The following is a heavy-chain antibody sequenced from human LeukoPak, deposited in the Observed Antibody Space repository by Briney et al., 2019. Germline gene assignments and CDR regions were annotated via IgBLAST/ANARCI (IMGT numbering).Heavy chain of an antibody. Sequence: GGSLRLSCAASAFTFSNAWMSWVRQAPGKGLEWVGRIKSKTDGGTTDYAAPVKGRFTISRDDSKNTLYLQMNSLKTEDTAVYYCTTEGSGWYVDYYYYMDVWGKGTTVTVSS. J-gene: IGHJ6*03. D-gene: IGHD6-19*01. CDR1: AFTFSNAW. CDR3: TTEGSGWYVDYYYYMDV. CDR2: IKSKTDGGTT. V-gene: IGHV3-15*05.